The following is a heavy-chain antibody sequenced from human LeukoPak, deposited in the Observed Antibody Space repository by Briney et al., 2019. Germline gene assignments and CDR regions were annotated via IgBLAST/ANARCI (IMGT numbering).Heavy chain of an antibody. D-gene: IGHD6-13*01. J-gene: IGHJ6*03. CDR3: ARGGIAAAGTTIKFIDYYYYYMDV. CDR2: IIPIFGTA. CDR1: GGTFSSYA. Sequence: VASVKVSCKASGGTFSSYAISWVRQAPGQGLEWMGGIIPIFGTANYAQKFQGRVTITTDEFTSTAYMELSGLRSEDTAVYYCARGGIAAAGTTIKFIDYYYYYMDVWGKGTTVTVSS. V-gene: IGHV1-69*05.